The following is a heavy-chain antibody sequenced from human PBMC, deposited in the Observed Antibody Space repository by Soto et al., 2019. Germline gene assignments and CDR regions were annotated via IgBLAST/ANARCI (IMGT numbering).Heavy chain of an antibody. Sequence: PGGSLRLSCAASGFTFSNAWMNWVRQAPGKGLEWVGRIKSKTDGGTTDYAAPVKGRFTISRDDSKNTLYLQMNSLKTEDTAVYYCTTDAGYSSSWPYYYGMDVWGQGTTVTVSS. CDR1: GFTFSNAW. J-gene: IGHJ6*02. CDR3: TTDAGYSSSWPYYYGMDV. V-gene: IGHV3-15*07. D-gene: IGHD6-13*01. CDR2: IKSKTDGGTT.